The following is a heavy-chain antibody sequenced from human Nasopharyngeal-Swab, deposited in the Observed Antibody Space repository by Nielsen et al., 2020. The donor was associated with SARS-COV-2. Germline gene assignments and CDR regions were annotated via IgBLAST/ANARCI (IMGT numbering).Heavy chain of an antibody. J-gene: IGHJ6*03. CDR1: GYSFTSYW. CDR3: ARQAPHYDFWSGSAYYMDV. CDR2: IYPGDSDT. D-gene: IGHD3-3*01. V-gene: IGHV5-51*01. Sequence: GGSLRLSCKGSGYSFTSYWIGWVRQMPGKGLEWMGIIYPGDSDTRYSPSFQGQVTISADKSISTAYLQWSSLKASDTAMYYCARQAPHYDFWSGSAYYMDVWGKGTTVTDSS.